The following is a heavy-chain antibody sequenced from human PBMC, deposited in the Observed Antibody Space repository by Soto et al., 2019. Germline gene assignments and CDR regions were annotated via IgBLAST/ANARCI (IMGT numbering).Heavy chain of an antibody. V-gene: IGHV3-33*01. CDR1: GFTFSRYG. Sequence: QEQLVESGGGVVQPGRSLRLSCAASGFTFSRYGMHWARQAPGKGPEWVAVIWFDGSKKYYVDSVKGRFTISRDNSKSTLYLEMNSLRAEDTAVYYCARDRRREYKSGSYLDSWGQGTMVTVSS. D-gene: IGHD3-10*01. J-gene: IGHJ3*02. CDR2: IWFDGSKK. CDR3: ARDRRREYKSGSYLDS.